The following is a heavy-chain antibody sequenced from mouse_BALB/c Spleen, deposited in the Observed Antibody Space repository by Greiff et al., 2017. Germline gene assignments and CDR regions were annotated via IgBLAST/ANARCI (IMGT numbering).Heavy chain of an antibody. Sequence: TGGGLVQPKGSLKLSCAASGFTFNTNAMNWVRQAPGKGLEWVARIRSKSNNYATYYADSVKDRFTISRDDSQSMLYLQMNNLKTEDTAMYYCVRGGNGFAYWGQGTLVTVSA. J-gene: IGHJ3*01. V-gene: IGHV10S3*01. CDR1: GFTFNTNA. D-gene: IGHD2-1*01. CDR2: IRSKSNNYAT. CDR3: VRGGNGFAY.